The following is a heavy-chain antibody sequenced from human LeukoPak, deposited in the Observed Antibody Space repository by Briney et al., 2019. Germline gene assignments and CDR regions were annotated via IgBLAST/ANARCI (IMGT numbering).Heavy chain of an antibody. D-gene: IGHD6-6*01. Sequence: GGSLRLSCAASGFTFSSYSRNWVRQAPGKVVEWVSSISSSSSYIYYADSVKGRFTISRDNAKNSLYLPMNTLRAEDTAVYYCARAGEYSSSLGDAFDIWGQGTMVTVSS. V-gene: IGHV3-21*01. J-gene: IGHJ3*02. CDR3: ARAGEYSSSLGDAFDI. CDR1: GFTFSSYS. CDR2: ISSSSSYI.